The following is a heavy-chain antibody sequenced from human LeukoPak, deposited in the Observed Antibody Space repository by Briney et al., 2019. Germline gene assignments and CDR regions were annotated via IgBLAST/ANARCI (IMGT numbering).Heavy chain of an antibody. CDR1: GGTFSNYA. CDR3: AREGVAVAIDY. CDR2: IIPTFGTA. D-gene: IGHD6-19*01. J-gene: IGHJ4*02. Sequence: ASVKVSCKASGGTFSNYAITWVRQAPGQGLEWMGGIIPTFGTANYAQKFQGRVTITADESTTTAYMELSSLRSEDTAVYYCAREGVAVAIDYWGQGTLVTVSS. V-gene: IGHV1-69*13.